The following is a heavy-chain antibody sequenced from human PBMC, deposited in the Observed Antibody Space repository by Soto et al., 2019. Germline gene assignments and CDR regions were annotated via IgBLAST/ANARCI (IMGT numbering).Heavy chain of an antibody. CDR3: ARDQAMAQFDY. Sequence: QVQLVQSGAEVKKPGASVKVSCKASGYTFTSYVISWVRQAPGQVLEGLGWINAYNGNTKYVQKPQGRVTMTTNTTTSTAYMELRSLRSDDTAVYLCARDQAMAQFDYWGQGTLVTVSS. V-gene: IGHV1-18*01. D-gene: IGHD5-18*01. CDR1: GYTFTSYV. J-gene: IGHJ4*02. CDR2: INAYNGNT.